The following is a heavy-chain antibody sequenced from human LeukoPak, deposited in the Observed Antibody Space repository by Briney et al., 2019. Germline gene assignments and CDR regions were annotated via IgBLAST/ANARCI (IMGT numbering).Heavy chain of an antibody. CDR3: ARTSGSYYLSPDY. CDR1: GGSISSSSYY. CDR2: IYYTGST. J-gene: IGHJ4*02. D-gene: IGHD1-26*01. V-gene: IGHV4-61*05. Sequence: SETLSLTCTVSGGSISSSSYYWGWIRQPPGKGLEWIGYIYYTGSTNYNPSLKSRVTISPDTSKNQFSLRLSSVTAADTAVYYCARTSGSYYLSPDYWGQGTLVSVSS.